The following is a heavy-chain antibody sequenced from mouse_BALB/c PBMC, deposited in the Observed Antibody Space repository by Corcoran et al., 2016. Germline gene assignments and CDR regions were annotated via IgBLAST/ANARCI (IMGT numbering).Heavy chain of an antibody. V-gene: IGHV1S29*02. D-gene: IGHD2-2*01. Sequence: EVQLQQSGPELVKPGASVKISCKASGYTFTDYNMHWVKQSHGKSLEWIGYIYPYNGGTGYNQKFKSKATLTVDNSSSTAYMELRSLTSEDSAVYYCASIYGNDGFDYWGQGTTLTVSS. CDR2: IYPYNGGT. CDR1: GYTFTDYN. CDR3: ASIYGNDGFDY. J-gene: IGHJ2*01.